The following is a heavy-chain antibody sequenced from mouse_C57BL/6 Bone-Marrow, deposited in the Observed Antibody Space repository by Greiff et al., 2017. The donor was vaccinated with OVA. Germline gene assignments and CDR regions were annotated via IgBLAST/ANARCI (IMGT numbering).Heavy chain of an antibody. Sequence: VQLQQPGAELVKPGASVKLSCKASGYTFTSYWMHWVKQRPGQGLEWIGMIHPNSGSTNYNEKFKSKATLTVDKSSSTAYMQLSSLTSEDSAVYYCARRGDGYLFAYWGQGTLVTVSA. J-gene: IGHJ3*01. D-gene: IGHD2-3*01. V-gene: IGHV1-64*01. CDR2: IHPNSGST. CDR1: GYTFTSYW. CDR3: ARRGDGYLFAY.